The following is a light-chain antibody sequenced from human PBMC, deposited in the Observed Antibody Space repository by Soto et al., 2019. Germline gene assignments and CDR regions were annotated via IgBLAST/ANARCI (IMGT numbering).Light chain of an antibody. J-gene: IGKJ4*01. CDR1: QGISSR. Sequence: DIQMTQSPSSVSASVGDRVTITCRASQGISSRLASYQQKPGKAPKLLIYTASSLQSGVPSRFSGSGSGTDFTLTISSLQPEDFATYYCQQANTFPLTFGGGTKVEIK. CDR3: QQANTFPLT. CDR2: TAS. V-gene: IGKV1-12*01.